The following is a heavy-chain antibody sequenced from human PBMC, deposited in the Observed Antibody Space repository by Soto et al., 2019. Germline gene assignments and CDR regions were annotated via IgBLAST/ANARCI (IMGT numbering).Heavy chain of an antibody. V-gene: IGHV2-5*02. CDR2: IYWDDDK. CDR3: AHRGILGRFGELLYLDY. J-gene: IGHJ4*02. D-gene: IGHD3-10*01. CDR1: GFSLSTSGVG. Sequence: SGPTLVKPTQTLTLTCTFSGFSLSTSGVGVGWIRQPPGKALEWLALIYWDDDKRYSPSLKSRLTITKDTSKNQVVLTMTNMDPVDTATYYCAHRGILGRFGELLYLDYWGQGTLVTVSS.